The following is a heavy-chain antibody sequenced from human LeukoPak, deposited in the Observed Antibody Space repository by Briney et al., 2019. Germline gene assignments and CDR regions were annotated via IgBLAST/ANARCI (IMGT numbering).Heavy chain of an antibody. CDR3: AKDLIPMDV. J-gene: IGHJ6*02. CDR2: ISYDGSNK. CDR1: GFTFSRYA. V-gene: IGHV3-30-3*01. D-gene: IGHD2-21*01. Sequence: GGSLRLSCAASGFTFSRYAMHWVRQAPGKGLEWVAVISYDGSNKYYADSVKGRFTISRDNSKNTLYLQMNSLRAEDTAVYYCAKDLIPMDVWGQGTTVTVSS.